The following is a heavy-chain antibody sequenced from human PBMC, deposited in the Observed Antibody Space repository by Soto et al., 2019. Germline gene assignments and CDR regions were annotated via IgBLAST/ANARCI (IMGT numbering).Heavy chain of an antibody. CDR2: ISSSSSTI. D-gene: IGHD2-15*01. Sequence: GGSLRLSCAASGFTFSSYSMNWVRQAPGKGLEWVSYISSSSSTIYYADSVKGRFTISRDNAKNSLYLQMNSLRDEDTAVYYCARYCSGGSCYEEVFDYWGQGTLVTVSS. CDR3: ARYCSGGSCYEEVFDY. CDR1: GFTFSSYS. V-gene: IGHV3-48*02. J-gene: IGHJ4*02.